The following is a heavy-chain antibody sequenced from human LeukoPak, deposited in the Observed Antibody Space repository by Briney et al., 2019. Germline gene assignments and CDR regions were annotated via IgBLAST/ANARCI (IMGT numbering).Heavy chain of an antibody. V-gene: IGHV4-39*01. CDR1: GGSISGGRYY. CDR3: ARQSCSGGSCYPYY. J-gene: IGHJ4*02. D-gene: IGHD2-15*01. Sequence: SETLSLTCTVSGGSISGGRYYLAWIRQPPGKGLEWIASISYNGIPYYNPSLKSRVTISVDTSKNQFSLKLSSVTAADTAVYYCARQSCSGGSCYPYYWGQGTLVTVSS. CDR2: ISYNGIP.